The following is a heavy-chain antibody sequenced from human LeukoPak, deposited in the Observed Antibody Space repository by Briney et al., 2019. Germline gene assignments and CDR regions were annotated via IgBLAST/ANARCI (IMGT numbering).Heavy chain of an antibody. Sequence: KASETLSLTCTVSGGSISSGGYYWSWIRQHPGKGLEWIGYIYYSGSTSYNPSLKSRVTISGDTSKNQFSLELSSVTAADTAVYYCARMDKVVVAARDYYGMDVWGQGTTVTVAS. D-gene: IGHD2-15*01. CDR3: ARMDKVVVAARDYYGMDV. CDR1: GGSISSGGYY. J-gene: IGHJ6*02. CDR2: IYYSGST. V-gene: IGHV4-31*03.